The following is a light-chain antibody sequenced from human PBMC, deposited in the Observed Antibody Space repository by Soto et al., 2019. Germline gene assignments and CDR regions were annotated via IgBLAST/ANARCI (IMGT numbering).Light chain of an antibody. V-gene: IGKV1-39*01. CDR2: AAS. J-gene: IGKJ5*01. Sequence: DIQMTQSPSSLSASVGDRVTITCRASQSISSYLNWYQQKPGKAPKLLIYAASSLQSGVPSRFSGSVSGTDFKLTISSLQPEDFATYYCQQSYSTPLPFGQGTRLEIK. CDR3: QQSYSTPLP. CDR1: QSISSY.